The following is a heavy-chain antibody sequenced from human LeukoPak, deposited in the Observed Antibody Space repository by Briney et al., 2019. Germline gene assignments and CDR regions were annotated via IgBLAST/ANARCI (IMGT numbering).Heavy chain of an antibody. Sequence: GGSLRLSCAASGFTFTRHWMTWVRRAPGKGLEWVANIKQDGSEKYYVDSVKGRFTISRDNAKNSLYLEMNSLRAEDTAVYYCGRDLDWGAFDVWGQGTMVSVSS. CDR1: GFTFTRHW. CDR2: IKQDGSEK. CDR3: GRDLDWGAFDV. V-gene: IGHV3-7*04. D-gene: IGHD3-9*01. J-gene: IGHJ3*01.